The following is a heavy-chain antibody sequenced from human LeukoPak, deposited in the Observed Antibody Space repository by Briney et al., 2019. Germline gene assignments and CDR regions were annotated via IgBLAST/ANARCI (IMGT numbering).Heavy chain of an antibody. CDR2: IIPILGIA. D-gene: IGHD2-2*01. J-gene: IGHJ6*02. V-gene: IGHV1-69*04. CDR1: GGTFHSYA. CDR3: ASIGYCSSTSCYDGMDV. Sequence: SVKVSCKASGGTFHSYAISWVRQAPGQGLEWMGRIIPILGIANYAQKFQGRVTITADKSTSTAYMELSSLRSEDTAVYYCASIGYCSSTSCYDGMDVWGQGTTVTVSS.